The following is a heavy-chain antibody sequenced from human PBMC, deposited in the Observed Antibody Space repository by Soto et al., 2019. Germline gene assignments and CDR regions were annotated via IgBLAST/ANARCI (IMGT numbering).Heavy chain of an antibody. CDR1: GFTFSNAW. Sequence: EVQLVESGGGLVKPGGSLRLSCAASGFTFSNAWMSWVRQAPGKGLEWVGRIKSKTDGGTTDYAAPVKGRFTISRDDSKNTLYLQMNSLKTEDTAVYYCTTDYPLRGQQWLAQGYYYYYAMDVWGQGTTVTVSS. CDR3: TTDYPLRGQQWLAQGYYYYYAMDV. D-gene: IGHD6-19*01. CDR2: IKSKTDGGTT. J-gene: IGHJ6*02. V-gene: IGHV3-15*01.